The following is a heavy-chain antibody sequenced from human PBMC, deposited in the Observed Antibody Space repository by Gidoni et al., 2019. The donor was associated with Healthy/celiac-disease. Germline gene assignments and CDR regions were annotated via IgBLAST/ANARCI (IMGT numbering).Heavy chain of an antibody. V-gene: IGHV4-39*01. CDR2: IYYSGST. D-gene: IGHD2-15*01. Sequence: QLQLQESGPGLVKPSETLSLTCTVSGGSISSSSYYWGWFRQPPGKGLEWIGSIYYSGSTDYNPSLKSRVTISVDTSKNQFSLKLSSVTAADTAVYYCARYCSGGSCYSVRAFDIWGQGTMVTVSS. CDR3: ARYCSGGSCYSVRAFDI. CDR1: GGSISSSSYY. J-gene: IGHJ3*02.